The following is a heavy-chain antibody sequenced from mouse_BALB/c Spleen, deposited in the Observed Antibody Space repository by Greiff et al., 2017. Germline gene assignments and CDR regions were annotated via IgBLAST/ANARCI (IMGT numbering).Heavy chain of an antibody. Sequence: EVQLQQSGTVLARPGASVKMSCKASGYSFTSYWMHWVKQRPGQGLEWIGAIYPGNSDTSYNQKFKGKAKLTAVTSASTAYMALSSLTNEDSAVYYCTRFYYGSSYWFDYWGQGTTRTVSS. V-gene: IGHV1-5*01. D-gene: IGHD1-1*01. CDR1: GYSFTSYW. CDR3: TRFYYGSSYWFDY. CDR2: IYPGNSDT. J-gene: IGHJ2*01.